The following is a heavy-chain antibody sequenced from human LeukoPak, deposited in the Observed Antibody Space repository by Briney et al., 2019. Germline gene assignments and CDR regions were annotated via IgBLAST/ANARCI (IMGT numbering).Heavy chain of an antibody. V-gene: IGHV4-59*01. Sequence: GSLRLSCAASGFTFSDYYMSWIRQPPGKGLEWIGSIYYSGNTYYNPSLKSRVTISVDTSKNQFSLKLSSVTATDTAVYYCARGRYDILTGYYTPYYFDYWGQGTLVTVSS. CDR2: IYYSGNT. D-gene: IGHD3-9*01. J-gene: IGHJ4*02. CDR3: ARGRYDILTGYYTPYYFDY. CDR1: GFTFSDYY.